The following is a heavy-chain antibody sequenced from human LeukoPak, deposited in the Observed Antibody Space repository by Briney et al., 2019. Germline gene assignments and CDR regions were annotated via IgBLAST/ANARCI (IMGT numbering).Heavy chain of an antibody. J-gene: IGHJ6*02. CDR2: ISYDETYI. CDR1: GFTFSSYS. V-gene: IGHV3-30*03. Sequence: PGGSLRLSCAASGFTFSSYSMNWVRQAPGKGLEWVALISYDETYIYYADSVKGRFTTSRDNSKNTLYLQMNSLRAEDTAVYYCARDLGPGPISGYRRGRFYHAMDVWGQGTTVTVSS. D-gene: IGHD3-22*01. CDR3: ARDLGPGPISGYRRGRFYHAMDV.